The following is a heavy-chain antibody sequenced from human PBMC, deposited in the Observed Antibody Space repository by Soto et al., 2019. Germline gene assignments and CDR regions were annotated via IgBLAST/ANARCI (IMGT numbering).Heavy chain of an antibody. CDR2: IYHSGST. J-gene: IGHJ4*02. CDR3: ARDNLGSSGWSQYFDY. D-gene: IGHD6-19*01. V-gene: IGHV4-4*02. Sequence: QVQLQESGPGLVKPSGTLSLTCAVSGGSISSSNWWSWVRQPPGQGLEWIGEIYHSGSTNYNPSLKSRVTISVDKSKNQFALKLSSVTAADTAVYYCARDNLGSSGWSQYFDYWGQGTLVTVSS. CDR1: GGSISSSNW.